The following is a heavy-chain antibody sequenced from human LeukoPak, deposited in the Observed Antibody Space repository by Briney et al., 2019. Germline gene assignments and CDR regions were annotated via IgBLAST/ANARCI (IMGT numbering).Heavy chain of an antibody. CDR2: IKPDGSET. J-gene: IGHJ4*02. CDR3: TRDRSRAEDD. Sequence: SGGSLRLSCVASGFPFKGYWMTWVRQPPGKGLDSVANIKPDGSETNYLDSVKGRFTISRDNANNLLYLQMNSLRGEDTAVYYCTRDRSRAEDDWGQGTLVTVSS. CDR1: GFPFKGYW. V-gene: IGHV3-7*01. D-gene: IGHD1-14*01.